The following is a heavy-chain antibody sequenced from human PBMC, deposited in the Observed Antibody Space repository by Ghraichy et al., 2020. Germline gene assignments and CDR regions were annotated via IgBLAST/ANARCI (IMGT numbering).Heavy chain of an antibody. D-gene: IGHD6-25*01. J-gene: IGHJ4*02. CDR3: ARVTAARPAP. CDR1: EFSFSSYA. V-gene: IGHV3-23*01. Sequence: GESLNISCAASEFSFSSYAMSWVRQAPGKGLDWVSGITGSGGTTNSADSVKGRFTISRDNSKSTLYLQMNSLRAEDTAVYYCARVTAARPAPWGQGSLVTVSS. CDR2: ITGSGGTT.